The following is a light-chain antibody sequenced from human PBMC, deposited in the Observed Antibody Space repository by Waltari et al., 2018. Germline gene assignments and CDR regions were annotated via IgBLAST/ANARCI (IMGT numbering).Light chain of an antibody. CDR3: QAWDSGPAV. Sequence: SELTQPPSVSVSPGQTASLNCSGDKLGDQYVSWFQQRPGQSPTLVIYQDKERPSGIPERFSGSNSGTTATLTISGTQALDEADYYCQAWDSGPAVFGTGTKVTVL. J-gene: IGLJ1*01. V-gene: IGLV3-1*01. CDR2: QDK. CDR1: KLGDQY.